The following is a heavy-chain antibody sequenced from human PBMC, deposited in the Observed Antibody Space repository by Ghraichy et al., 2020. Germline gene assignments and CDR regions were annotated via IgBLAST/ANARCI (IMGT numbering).Heavy chain of an antibody. J-gene: IGHJ4*02. CDR1: GYTFTGYY. CDR2: INPNSGGT. D-gene: IGHD5-24*01. Sequence: ASVKVSCKASGYTFTGYYMHWVRQAPGQGLEWMGWINPNSGGTNYAQKFQGRVTMTRDTSISTAYMELSRLRSDDTAVYYCASRSKVEMATPGTPKNQTFTPFDYWGQGTLVTVSS. CDR3: ASRSKVEMATPGTPKNQTFTPFDY. V-gene: IGHV1-2*02.